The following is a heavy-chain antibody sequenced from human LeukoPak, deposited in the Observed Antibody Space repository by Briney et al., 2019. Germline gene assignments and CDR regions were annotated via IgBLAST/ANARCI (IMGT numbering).Heavy chain of an antibody. CDR3: VKSPYSSAWLHYY. D-gene: IGHD6-19*01. Sequence: GGSLRLSCAASGLTFSSYWMSWVRQAPGKGLEWVANIKQDGSEKYYVDSVKGRFTISRDNAKNSLYLQMNSLRAEDTAVYYCVKSPYSSAWLHYYWGQGTLVTVSS. V-gene: IGHV3-7*03. CDR1: GLTFSSYW. CDR2: IKQDGSEK. J-gene: IGHJ4*02.